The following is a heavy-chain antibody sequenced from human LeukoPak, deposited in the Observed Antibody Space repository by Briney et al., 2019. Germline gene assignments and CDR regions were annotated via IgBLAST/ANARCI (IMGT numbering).Heavy chain of an antibody. CDR3: ARDYYGDSYFDY. CDR2: INSDGSRT. V-gene: IGHV3-74*01. D-gene: IGHD4-17*01. CDR1: GFTFSNYW. J-gene: IGHJ4*02. Sequence: GSLRLSCAASGFTFSNYWMHWVRQAPGKGLVWVSRINSDGSRTSYADSVKGRFTISRDNAKNTMYLQMNSLRAEDTALYYCARDYYGDSYFDYWGQGTLVTVSS.